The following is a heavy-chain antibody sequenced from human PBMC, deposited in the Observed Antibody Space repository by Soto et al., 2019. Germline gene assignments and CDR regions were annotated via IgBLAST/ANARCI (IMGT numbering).Heavy chain of an antibody. Sequence: QERLVQSGAEVRKPGSSVKVSCKVTGGTSTRYAINWVRQAPGQGLEWMGGIVPMFGTSKYAQKFQGRVTITADTSTNIAYLELRSMISEDTAVYYCNRGSDYDFWSGYLWGQGTLVSVSS. J-gene: IGHJ4*02. CDR3: NRGSDYDFWSGYL. V-gene: IGHV1-69*06. CDR1: GGTSTRYA. D-gene: IGHD3-3*01. CDR2: IVPMFGTS.